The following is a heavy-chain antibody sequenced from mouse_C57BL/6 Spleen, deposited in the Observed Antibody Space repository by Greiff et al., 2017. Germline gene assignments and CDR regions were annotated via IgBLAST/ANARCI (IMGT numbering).Heavy chain of an antibody. CDR3: ARWTLPPYAMDY. CDR2: IDPSDSYT. V-gene: IGHV1-69*01. D-gene: IGHD1-2*01. J-gene: IGHJ4*01. Sequence: QVQLQQPGAELVMPGASVKLSCKASGYTFTSYWMHWVKQRPGQGLEWIGEIDPSDSYTNYNQKFKGKSTLTVDKSSSTAYMQLSSLTSEDSAVYYCARWTLPPYAMDYWGQGTSVTVSS. CDR1: GYTFTSYW.